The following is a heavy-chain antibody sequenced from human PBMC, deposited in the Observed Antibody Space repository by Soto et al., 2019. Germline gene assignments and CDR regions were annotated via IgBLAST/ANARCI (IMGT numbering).Heavy chain of an antibody. Sequence: EVQLVESGGGLVKPGGSLRLSCAASGFTFSSYSMNWVRQAPGKGLEWVSSIISSSSYIYYADSVKGRFTISRDNAKNSLYLQMNSLRAEDTAVYYCARGTHSSSWYGTSTYGMDVWGQGTTVTVSS. V-gene: IGHV3-21*01. CDR3: ARGTHSSSWYGTSTYGMDV. J-gene: IGHJ6*02. D-gene: IGHD6-13*01. CDR1: GFTFSSYS. CDR2: IISSSSYI.